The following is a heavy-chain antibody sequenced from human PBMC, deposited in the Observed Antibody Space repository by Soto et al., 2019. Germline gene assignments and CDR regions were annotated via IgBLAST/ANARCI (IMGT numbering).Heavy chain of an antibody. Sequence: PSETLSLTCTVSGGSISSYYWSWIRQPPGKGLEWIGYIYYSGSTNYNPSLKSRVTISVDTSKNQFSLKLSSVTAADTAVYYCARAGPVFCGGTPFDYWGQGTLVTVSS. J-gene: IGHJ4*02. CDR1: GGSISSYY. CDR3: ARAGPVFCGGTPFDY. V-gene: IGHV4-59*01. CDR2: IYYSGST. D-gene: IGHD2-15*01.